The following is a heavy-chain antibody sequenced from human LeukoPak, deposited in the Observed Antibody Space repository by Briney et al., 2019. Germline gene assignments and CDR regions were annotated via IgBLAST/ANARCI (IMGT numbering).Heavy chain of an antibody. D-gene: IGHD6-19*01. CDR1: GFTFSSYG. Sequence: GRSQRLSCAASGFTFSSYGMHWVRQAPGKGLEWVAVISYDGSNKYYADSVKGRFTISRDNSKSTLYLQMNSLRAEDTAVYYCAKTSQSSGWIYYFDYWGQGTLVTVSS. V-gene: IGHV3-30*18. J-gene: IGHJ4*02. CDR2: ISYDGSNK. CDR3: AKTSQSSGWIYYFDY.